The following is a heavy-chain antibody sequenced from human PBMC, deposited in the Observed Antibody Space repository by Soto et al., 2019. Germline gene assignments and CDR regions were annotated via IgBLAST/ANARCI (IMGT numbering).Heavy chain of an antibody. CDR3: ARGQWPTTSYYYYGMDV. CDR2: INPNSGGT. Sequence: ASVKVSCKASGYTFTGYYMHWVRQAPGQGLEWMGWINPNSGGTNYAQKFQGWVTMTRDTSISTAYMELSRLRSDDTAVYYCARGQWPTTSYYYYGMDVWGQGTTVTVSS. J-gene: IGHJ6*02. V-gene: IGHV1-2*04. D-gene: IGHD6-19*01. CDR1: GYTFTGYY.